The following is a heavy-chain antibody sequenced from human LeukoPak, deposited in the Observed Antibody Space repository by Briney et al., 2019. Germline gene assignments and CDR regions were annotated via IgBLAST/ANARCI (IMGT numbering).Heavy chain of an antibody. CDR2: ISYMGTTT. Sequence: PSETLSLTCNVSGGSMIPYYWSWLRQPPGKGLEWVACISYMGTTTKHNPSLGGRVTTSVDTSEHKFSLTLSSVTAADTAIYYCARLQLGYRPFWYFDLWGRGTLVAVSS. D-gene: IGHD1-1*01. CDR3: ARLQLGYRPFWYFDL. V-gene: IGHV4-59*08. J-gene: IGHJ2*01. CDR1: GGSMIPYY.